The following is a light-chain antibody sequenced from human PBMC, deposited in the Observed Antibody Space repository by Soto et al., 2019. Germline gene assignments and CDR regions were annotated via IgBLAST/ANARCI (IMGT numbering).Light chain of an antibody. CDR1: QGISNN. CDR2: GAS. J-gene: IGKJ4*01. Sequence: EIVMTQSPATLSVSPGERATLSCRASQGISNNLAWYQQKPGQAPRLLIYGASTMATGSPARFSGSGSGTQFTLTTSSLQSEDFGVYYCQQYSTWPSLTFDGGTKVEIK. CDR3: QQYSTWPSLT. V-gene: IGKV3-15*01.